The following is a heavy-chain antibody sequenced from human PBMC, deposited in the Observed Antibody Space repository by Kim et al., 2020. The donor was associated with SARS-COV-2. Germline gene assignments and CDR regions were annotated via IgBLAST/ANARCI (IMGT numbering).Heavy chain of an antibody. CDR1: GGSFSGYY. CDR2: INHSGST. D-gene: IGHD3-9*01. J-gene: IGHJ4*02. V-gene: IGHV4-34*01. CDR3: ARGRAEPGSLPSLRYFDWLSGPPPDY. Sequence: SETLSLTCAVYGGSFSGYYWSWIRQPPGKGLEWIGEINHSGSTNYNPSLKSRVTISVDTSKNQFSLKLSSVTAADTAVYYCARGRAEPGSLPSLRYFDWLSGPPPDYWGQGTLVTVSS.